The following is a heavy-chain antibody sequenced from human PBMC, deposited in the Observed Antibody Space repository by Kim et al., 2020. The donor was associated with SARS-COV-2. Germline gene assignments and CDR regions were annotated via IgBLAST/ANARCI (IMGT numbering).Heavy chain of an antibody. J-gene: IGHJ4*02. CDR3: ARDLRFGELAEVGY. V-gene: IGHV3-33*01. D-gene: IGHD3-10*01. CDR2: IWYDGSNK. Sequence: GGSLRLSCAASGFTFSSYGMHWVRQAPGKGLEWVAVIWYDGSNKYYADSVKGRFTISRDNSKNTLYLQMNSLRPEDTAVYYCARDLRFGELAEVGYWGQGTLVTVSS. CDR1: GFTFSSYG.